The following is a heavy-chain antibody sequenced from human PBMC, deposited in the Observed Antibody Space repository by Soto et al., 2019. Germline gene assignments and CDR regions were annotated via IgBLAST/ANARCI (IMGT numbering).Heavy chain of an antibody. CDR1: GGTFNNYA. J-gene: IGHJ1*01. D-gene: IGHD3-22*01. V-gene: IGHV1-69*01. CDR3: AREDYDTRGYSSQYFPT. Sequence: QVQLVQSGAEVKKAGSSVKVSCKASGGTFNNYAISWVRQAPGQGLEWMGGISPLSATTKYAQRFEDRVSITADEFTTTAYMAMSSLRSEDTAVYYCAREDYDTRGYSSQYFPTWGQGTLVTVFS. CDR2: ISPLSATT.